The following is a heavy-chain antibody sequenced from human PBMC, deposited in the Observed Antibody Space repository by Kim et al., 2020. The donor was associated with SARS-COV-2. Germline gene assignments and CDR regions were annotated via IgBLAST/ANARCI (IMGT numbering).Heavy chain of an antibody. CDR3: AKGLEGRGVIFYYYHYGMDV. D-gene: IGHD3-10*01. V-gene: IGHV3-30*18. CDR2: ISYDGSNK. CDR1: GFTFSSYS. Sequence: GGSLRLSCAASGFTFSSYSMHWVRQAPGKGLEWVAVISYDGSNKYYADSVKGRFTISRDNSKNTLYLQMNSLRAEDTAVYYCAKGLEGRGVIFYYYHYGMDVRGQGSTVTVSS. J-gene: IGHJ6*02.